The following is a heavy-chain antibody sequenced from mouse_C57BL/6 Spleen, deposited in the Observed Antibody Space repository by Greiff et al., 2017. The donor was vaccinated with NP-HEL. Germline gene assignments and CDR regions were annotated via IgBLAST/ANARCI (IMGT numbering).Heavy chain of an antibody. J-gene: IGHJ4*01. CDR1: GFTFSDYG. CDR3: ARRYYGSSDMDY. V-gene: IGHV5-17*01. CDR2: ISSGSSTI. D-gene: IGHD1-1*01. Sequence: EVMLVESGGGLVKPGGSLKLSCAASGFTFSDYGMHWVRQAPEKGLEWVAYISSGSSTIYYADTVKGRFTISRDNAKNTLFLQMTSLRSEDTAMYYCARRYYGSSDMDYWSQGNSVTVSS.